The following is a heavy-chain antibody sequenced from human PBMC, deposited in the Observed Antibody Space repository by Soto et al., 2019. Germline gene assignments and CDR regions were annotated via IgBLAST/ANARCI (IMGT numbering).Heavy chain of an antibody. J-gene: IGHJ6*02. Sequence: QVQLVQSETEVKKPGASVKVSCKASGYTFNRYNMHWVCQAPGQRLEWMGWINAGNGNTKYSQKFQGRITITRDTSASTAYMELSSLRSEDTAVYYCAREGGDGWGYHSYGMDVWGQGTTVTVS. CDR1: GYTFNRYN. CDR2: INAGNGNT. V-gene: IGHV1-3*01. CDR3: AREGGDGWGYHSYGMDV. D-gene: IGHD3-16*01.